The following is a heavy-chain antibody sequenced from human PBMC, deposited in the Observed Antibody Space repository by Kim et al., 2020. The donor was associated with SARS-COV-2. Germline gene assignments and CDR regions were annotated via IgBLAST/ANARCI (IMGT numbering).Heavy chain of an antibody. CDR1: GGSFSGYY. Sequence: SETLSLTCAVYGGSFSGYYWSWIRQPPGKGLEWIGEINHSGSTNYNPSLKSRVTISVDTSKNQFSLKLSSVTAADTAVYYCASIYGDFHYWGQGTLVTVSS. J-gene: IGHJ4*02. D-gene: IGHD4-17*01. V-gene: IGHV4-34*01. CDR3: ASIYGDFHY. CDR2: INHSGST.